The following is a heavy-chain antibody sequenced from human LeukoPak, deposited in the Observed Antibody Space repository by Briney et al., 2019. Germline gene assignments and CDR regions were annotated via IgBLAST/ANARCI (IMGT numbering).Heavy chain of an antibody. CDR1: GFTFSSYG. V-gene: IGHV3-30*02. CDR2: IRYDGNNK. CDR3: AKATVVTSLDY. J-gene: IGHJ4*02. D-gene: IGHD4-23*01. Sequence: PGGSLRLSCAASGFTFSSYGMQWVRQAPGKGLEGVAFIRYDGNNKYYADSVKGRFTVSRDNSKNTLYLQMNSLRAEDTAVYYCAKATVVTSLDYWGQGTLVTVSS.